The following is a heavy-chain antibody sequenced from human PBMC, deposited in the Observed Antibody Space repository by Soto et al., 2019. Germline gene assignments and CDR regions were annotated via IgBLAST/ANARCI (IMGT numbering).Heavy chain of an antibody. D-gene: IGHD6-13*01. CDR1: GGSFSGYY. Sequence: PSETLSLTCAVYGGSFSGYYWSWIRQPPGKGLEWIGEINHSGSTNYNPSLKSRVTISVDTSKNQFSLKLSSVTAADTAVYYCAREQQKPNRFRKPFDPWGQGTLVTVSS. J-gene: IGHJ5*02. V-gene: IGHV4-34*01. CDR2: INHSGST. CDR3: AREQQKPNRFRKPFDP.